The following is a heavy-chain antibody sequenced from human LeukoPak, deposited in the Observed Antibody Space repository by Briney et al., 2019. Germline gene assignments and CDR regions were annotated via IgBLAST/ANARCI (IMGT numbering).Heavy chain of an antibody. CDR2: IKSKTDGGTT. J-gene: IGHJ4*02. CDR1: GFTFSNAW. CDR3: ATGFGELRGFDY. D-gene: IGHD3-10*01. Sequence: GGSLRLSCAASGFTFSNAWMSWVRQAPGKGLEWVGRIKSKTDGGTTDYAAPVKGRFTISRDDSKNTLYLQMNSLKTEDTAVYYCATGFGELRGFDYWGQGTLVTVSS. V-gene: IGHV3-15*01.